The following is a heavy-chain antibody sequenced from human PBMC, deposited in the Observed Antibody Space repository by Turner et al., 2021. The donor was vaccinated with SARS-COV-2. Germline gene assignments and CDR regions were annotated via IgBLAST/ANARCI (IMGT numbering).Heavy chain of an antibody. Sequence: QVHLFQSGAEVTKPGSSVTVSCKASGGTFSSYAISWVRQAPGQGVEWMGGIIPIFGTANYAQKFKGRVTITAYKSTSKAYMELSSLRSEDTAVYYCARDSSSGPLGYWGQGTLVTVSS. V-gene: IGHV1-69*06. CDR1: GGTFSSYA. CDR3: ARDSSSGPLGY. J-gene: IGHJ4*02. CDR2: IIPIFGTA. D-gene: IGHD3-22*01.